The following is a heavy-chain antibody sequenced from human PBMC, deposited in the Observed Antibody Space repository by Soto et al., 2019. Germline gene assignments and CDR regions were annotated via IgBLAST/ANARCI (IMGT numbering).Heavy chain of an antibody. V-gene: IGHV3-23*01. J-gene: IGHJ4*02. D-gene: IGHD3-3*01. CDR1: GFTISSYA. Sequence: GGSLRLSCAASGFTISSYAMSWVRQAPGKGLEWVSAISGSGGSTYYADSVKGRFTISRDNSKNTLYLQMNSLRAEDTAVYYCAKDHYDFWSGYSYWGQGTLVTVSS. CDR3: AKDHYDFWSGYSY. CDR2: ISGSGGST.